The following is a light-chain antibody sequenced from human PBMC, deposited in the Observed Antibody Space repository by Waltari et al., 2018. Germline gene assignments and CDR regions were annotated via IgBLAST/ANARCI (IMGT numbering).Light chain of an antibody. Sequence: DIQMTQSPSSLSASVGDRVTITCRASQSISSYLNWYQQKPGKAPKLLSYAASSLQSGVPSRFSGSGAGTDFTLTISSLQPEDFATYYCQQSYSTPNTFGGGTKVEIK. CDR3: QQSYSTPNT. J-gene: IGKJ4*01. CDR1: QSISSY. V-gene: IGKV1-39*01. CDR2: AAS.